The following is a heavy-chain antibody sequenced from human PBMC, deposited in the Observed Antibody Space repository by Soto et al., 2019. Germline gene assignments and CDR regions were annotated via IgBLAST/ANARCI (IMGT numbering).Heavy chain of an antibody. CDR2: IFGSGAPT. CDR3: TGEASSWGFAFEL. Sequence: PGGSLRLSCAASGFTFSHYAMSWVRQAPGKGLQWVSTIFGSGAPTHYADSVKGRFGISRDNSNNMLFLEMNSLKDEDTAVYYCTGEASSWGFAFELWGQGTRVTVSS. CDR1: GFTFSHYA. D-gene: IGHD3-16*01. J-gene: IGHJ3*01. V-gene: IGHV3-23*01.